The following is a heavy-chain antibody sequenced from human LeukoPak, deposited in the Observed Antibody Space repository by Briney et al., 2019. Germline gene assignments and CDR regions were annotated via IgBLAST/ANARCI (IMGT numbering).Heavy chain of an antibody. Sequence: SETLSLTCAVYGGSFSGYYWSWIRQPPGKGLEWIGEINHSGSTNCNPSLKSRVTISVDTSKNQFSLKLSSVTAADTAVYYCAREDLGRDIDYWGQGTLVTVSS. CDR2: INHSGST. J-gene: IGHJ4*02. CDR1: GGSFSGYY. CDR3: AREDLGRDIDY. V-gene: IGHV4-34*01. D-gene: IGHD2-15*01.